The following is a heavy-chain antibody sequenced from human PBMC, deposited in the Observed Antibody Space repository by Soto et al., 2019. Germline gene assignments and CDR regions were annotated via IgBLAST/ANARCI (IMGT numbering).Heavy chain of an antibody. J-gene: IGHJ5*02. CDR2: IYYSGST. D-gene: IGHD2-8*01. CDR1: GGSISSGGYY. V-gene: IGHV4-31*03. CDR3: ARWGHGCTNGVCYPFNWFDP. Sequence: LSLTCSVSGGSISSGGYYWSWIRQHPGKGLEWIGYIYYSGSTYYNPSLKSRVTISVDTSKNQFSLKLSSVTAADTAVYYCARWGHGCTNGVCYPFNWFDPWGQGTLVTVSS.